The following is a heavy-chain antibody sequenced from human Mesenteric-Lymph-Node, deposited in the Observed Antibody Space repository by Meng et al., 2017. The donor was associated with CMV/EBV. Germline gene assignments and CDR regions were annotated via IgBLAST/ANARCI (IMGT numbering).Heavy chain of an antibody. CDR1: GFPFHDFW. J-gene: IGHJ4*02. CDR2: IKADGSAE. CDR3: LGGHYSGY. V-gene: IGHV3-7*01. Sequence: GGSLRLSCVDSGFPFHDFWMNWVRQAPGRGLEWVANIKADGSAEYYVDSVKGRFTISRDNAKKSLFLQMNSLKDEDTAVYYCLGGHYSGYWSQGTQVTVSS. D-gene: IGHD3-22*01.